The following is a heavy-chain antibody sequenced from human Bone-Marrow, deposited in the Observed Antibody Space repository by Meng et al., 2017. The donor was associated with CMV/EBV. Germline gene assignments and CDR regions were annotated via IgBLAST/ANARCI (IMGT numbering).Heavy chain of an antibody. CDR2: IYYSGST. CDR3: ARDGGYCSSTSCYDNDAFDI. V-gene: IGHV4-61*01. J-gene: IGHJ3*02. Sequence: SETLSLTCTVSGGSVSSGSYYWSWIRQPPGKGLEWIGYIYYSGSTNYNPSLKSRVTISVDTFKNQFSLKLSSVTAADTAVYYCARDGGYCSSTSCYDNDAFDIWGQGTMVTVSS. CDR1: GGSVSSGSYY. D-gene: IGHD2-2*01.